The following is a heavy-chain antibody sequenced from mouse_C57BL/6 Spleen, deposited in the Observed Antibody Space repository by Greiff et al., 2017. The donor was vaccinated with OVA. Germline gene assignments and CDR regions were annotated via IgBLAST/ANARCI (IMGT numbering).Heavy chain of an antibody. D-gene: IGHD1-1*01. CDR2: IYPGSGST. V-gene: IGHV1-55*01. Sequence: VQLQQPGAELVKPGASVKMSCKASGYTFTSYWITWVKQRPGQGLEWIGDIYPGSGSTNYNEKFKSKATLTVDTSSSTAYMQLSSLTSEDSAVYYCARRVVGQNYFDYWGQGTTLTVSS. J-gene: IGHJ2*01. CDR1: GYTFTSYW. CDR3: ARRVVGQNYFDY.